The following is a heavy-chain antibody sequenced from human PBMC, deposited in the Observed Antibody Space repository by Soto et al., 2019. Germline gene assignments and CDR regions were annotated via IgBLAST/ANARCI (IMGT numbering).Heavy chain of an antibody. J-gene: IGHJ4*02. CDR1: GDSISSYY. CDR3: ARSRGGYFDY. CDR2: FYYSGST. V-gene: IGHV4-59*01. Sequence: SETLSLTCTVSGDSISSYYWSWIRQPPGKGLEWTGYFYYSGSTNYNPSLKSRVTISVDTSKNQFSLKLSSVTAADTAVYYCARSRGGYFDYWGQGTLVTVSS. D-gene: IGHD3-10*01.